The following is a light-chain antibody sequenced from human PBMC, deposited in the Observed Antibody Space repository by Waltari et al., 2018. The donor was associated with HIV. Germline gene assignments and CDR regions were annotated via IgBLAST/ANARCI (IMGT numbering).Light chain of an antibody. Sequence: QSVLTQPPSASGTSGQRVTISCSGSDFNIGATTVNWYQQVPGMAPKLLIYSDHQRPSGVPDRFSGSKSGTSASLAISGLQSEDEANYYCCSYTGTNPFLVFGGGTKLTVL. CDR2: SDH. CDR1: DFNIGATT. J-gene: IGLJ3*02. CDR3: CSYTGTNPFLV. V-gene: IGLV1-44*01.